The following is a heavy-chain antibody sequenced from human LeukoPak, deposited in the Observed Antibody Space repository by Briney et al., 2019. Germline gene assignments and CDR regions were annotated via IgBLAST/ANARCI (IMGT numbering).Heavy chain of an antibody. Sequence: GGSLRLSCAASGFTVSSNYMSWVRQAPGKGLEWVSAISGSGGSTYYADSVKGRFTISRDNSKNTLYLQMNSLRAEDTAVYYCAKDHGDYYDSSGDYDAFDIWGQGTMVTVSS. D-gene: IGHD3-22*01. CDR1: GFTVSSNY. J-gene: IGHJ3*02. CDR3: AKDHGDYYDSSGDYDAFDI. CDR2: ISGSGGST. V-gene: IGHV3-23*01.